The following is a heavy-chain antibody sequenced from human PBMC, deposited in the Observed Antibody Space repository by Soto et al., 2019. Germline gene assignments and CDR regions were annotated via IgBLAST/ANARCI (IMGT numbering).Heavy chain of an antibody. V-gene: IGHV3-48*02. CDR3: ARYGESSSSSDFDF. CDR1: GFTFGYYN. CDR2: VRSSGDDT. J-gene: IGHJ4*02. Sequence: GGSLRLSCAASGFTFGYYNMHWVRQAPGKGLEWVSFVRSSGDDTYYADSVKGRFTISRDNAKDSLYLQMNSLREEDTAVYYCARYGESSSSSDFDFWGQGA. D-gene: IGHD2-2*01.